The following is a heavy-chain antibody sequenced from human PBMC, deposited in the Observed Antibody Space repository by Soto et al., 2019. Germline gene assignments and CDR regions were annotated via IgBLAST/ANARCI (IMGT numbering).Heavy chain of an antibody. CDR2: IRSKANSYAT. CDR3: TRLGPDKTPVTTPLDY. J-gene: IGHJ4*02. Sequence: PGGSLRLSCAASGFTFSASAVHWVRQASGKGLEWVGRIRSKANSYATAYAASVEGRFTISRDDSKNMAYLQMNSLKSDDTAVYYCTRLGPDKTPVTTPLDYWGQGTLVTVSS. CDR1: GFTFSASA. V-gene: IGHV3-73*01. D-gene: IGHD4-17*01.